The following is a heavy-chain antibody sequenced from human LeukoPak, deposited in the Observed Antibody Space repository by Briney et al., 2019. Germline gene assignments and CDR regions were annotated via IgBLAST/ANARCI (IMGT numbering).Heavy chain of an antibody. V-gene: IGHV3-74*01. CDR2: INNDGSST. CDR1: GFTFSSFW. D-gene: IGHD3-3*01. CDR3: ARDSFVTISGGWNWFDP. J-gene: IGHJ5*02. Sequence: GGSLRLSCAASGFTFSSFWMHCVCQAPGKGLVWVSRINNDGSSTAYADSVKSRFTISRDNAKNTLYLQMNSLRAEDTAVYYCARDSFVTISGGWNWFDPWGQGTLVTVSS.